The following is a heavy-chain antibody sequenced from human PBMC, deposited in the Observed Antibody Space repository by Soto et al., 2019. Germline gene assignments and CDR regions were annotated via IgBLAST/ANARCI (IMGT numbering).Heavy chain of an antibody. V-gene: IGHV4-34*02. Sequence: QVHLQQWGAGLLKPSETLSLTCAVYGGSVNGYYWNWIRQPPGKGLEWIGQINHTGGTHYQPSLKSRVTMSVDTSKNQFSLRLSSVTAADTAIYYCATRITVFGLLIPPFDPWGQGTQVTVSS. J-gene: IGHJ5*02. CDR1: GGSVNGYY. CDR3: ATRITVFGLLIPPFDP. D-gene: IGHD3-3*01. CDR2: INHTGGT.